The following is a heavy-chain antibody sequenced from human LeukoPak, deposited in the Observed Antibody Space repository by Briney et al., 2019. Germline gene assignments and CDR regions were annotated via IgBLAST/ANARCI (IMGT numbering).Heavy chain of an antibody. J-gene: IGHJ4*02. V-gene: IGHV3-23*01. CDR3: AKDSASIVGAGYY. D-gene: IGHD1-26*01. Sequence: GGSLRLSCAASGFTFSTYAMGWVRQAPGKELEWVSAISGSGSSTYYADSVKGRFTISRDNSKSTLYLQMNSLRAEDTALYYCAKDSASIVGAGYYWGQGTLVTVSS. CDR2: ISGSGSST. CDR1: GFTFSTYA.